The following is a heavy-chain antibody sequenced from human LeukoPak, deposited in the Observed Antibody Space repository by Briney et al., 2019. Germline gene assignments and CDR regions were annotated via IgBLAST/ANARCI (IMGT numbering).Heavy chain of an antibody. CDR3: ASRYYYGSGSPFDY. CDR2: IYYSGST. Sequence: SETLSLTCTVSGGSISSYYWSWIRQPPGKGLEWIGYIYYSGSTNYNPSLKSRLTISVDTSKNQFSLKLSSVTAADTAVYYCASRYYYGSGSPFDYWGQGTLVIVSS. CDR1: GGSISSYY. V-gene: IGHV4-59*01. D-gene: IGHD3-10*01. J-gene: IGHJ4*02.